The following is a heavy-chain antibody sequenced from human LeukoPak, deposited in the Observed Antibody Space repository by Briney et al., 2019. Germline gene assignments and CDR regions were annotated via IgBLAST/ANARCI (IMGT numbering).Heavy chain of an antibody. Sequence: GGSLRLSCAASGFTFSTYSMNWVRQAPGKGLEWVSSISSSSSYIYYADPPKGRFTISRDNAKDAMYLQMNSLRAEDTAVYYWARETSCEYDFWGGYCRDYFDYWGQGTLVTVSS. CDR1: GFTFSTYS. J-gene: IGHJ4*02. V-gene: IGHV3-21*01. CDR3: ARETSCEYDFWGGYCRDYFDY. CDR2: ISSSSSYI. D-gene: IGHD3-3*01.